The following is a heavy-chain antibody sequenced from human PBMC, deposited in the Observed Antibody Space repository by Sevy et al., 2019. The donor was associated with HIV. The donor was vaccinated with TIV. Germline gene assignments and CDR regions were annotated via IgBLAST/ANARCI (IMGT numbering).Heavy chain of an antibody. J-gene: IGHJ5*02. CDR1: GGSISAYY. CDR3: ARAPPVRSGDDALNWFDP. V-gene: IGHV4-59*01. CDR2: IYYTGST. Sequence: SETLSLTCTVFGGSISAYYWSWIRQSPEKGLQDIGYIYYTGSTKYNPSLKSRVTISVDTSKNQFSLRLTSVTAADTAIYYCARAPPVRSGDDALNWFDPWGQGTLVTVSS. D-gene: IGHD5-12*01.